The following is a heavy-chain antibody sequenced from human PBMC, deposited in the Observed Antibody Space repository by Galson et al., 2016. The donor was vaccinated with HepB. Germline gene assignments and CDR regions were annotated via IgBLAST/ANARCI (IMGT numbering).Heavy chain of an antibody. CDR2: ITTYSGDT. CDR1: GYSFTSHS. V-gene: IGHV1-18*01. J-gene: IGHJ4*02. CDR3: ARDRDNYGSGSDY. D-gene: IGHD3-10*01. Sequence: SVKVSCKASGYSFTSHSISWVRQAPGQGLEWMGYITTYSGDTYYAPNLQDRVTMTTDKSTRTAYMELRSLRSDDTAVYYCARDRDNYGSGSDYWGQGTLVTVSS.